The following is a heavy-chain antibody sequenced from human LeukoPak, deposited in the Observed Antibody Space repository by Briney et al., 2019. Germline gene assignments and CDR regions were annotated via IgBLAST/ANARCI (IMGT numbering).Heavy chain of an antibody. J-gene: IGHJ4*02. V-gene: IGHV1-69*13. D-gene: IGHD2-15*01. CDR3: ARSRYCSGGSCYSGDY. CDR1: GGTFSSYA. Sequence: PGASVKVSCKASGGTFSSYAISWVRQAPGQGLEWMGGIIPIFGTANYAQRFQGRVTITADESTSTAYMELSSLRSEDTAVYYCARSRYCSGGSCYSGDYWGQGTLVTVSS. CDR2: IIPIFGTA.